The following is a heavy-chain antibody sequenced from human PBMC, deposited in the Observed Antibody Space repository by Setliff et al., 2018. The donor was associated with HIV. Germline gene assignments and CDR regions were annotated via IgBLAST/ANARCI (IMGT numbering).Heavy chain of an antibody. CDR1: GGSISSFNW. V-gene: IGHV4-4*02. CDR2: IYHTGST. J-gene: IGHJ5*02. Sequence: SETLSLTCDVSGGSISSFNWWSWVRQSPGKGLEWIGEIYHTGSTNYSPSLKSRVTISVDKSKNQFSLRLNSVTAADTAVYYCATCRHRPSNWFDPWGQGTVVTVSS. CDR3: ATCRHRPSNWFDP.